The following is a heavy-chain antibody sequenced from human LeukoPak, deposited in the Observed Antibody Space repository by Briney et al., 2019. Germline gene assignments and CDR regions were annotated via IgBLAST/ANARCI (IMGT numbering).Heavy chain of an antibody. CDR2: ISSSGSTI. V-gene: IGHV3-48*04. Sequence: PGGSLRLSCAASGFAFSSYWMSWVRQAPGKGLEWVSYISSSGSTIYYADSVKGRFTISRDNAKNSLYLQMNSLRAEETAVYYCAQNRDYGDYLDYWGQGTLVTVSS. J-gene: IGHJ4*02. D-gene: IGHD4-17*01. CDR1: GFAFSSYW. CDR3: AQNRDYGDYLDY.